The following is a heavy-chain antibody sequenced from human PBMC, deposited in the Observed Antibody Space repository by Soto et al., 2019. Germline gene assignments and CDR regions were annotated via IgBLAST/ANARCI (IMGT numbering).Heavy chain of an antibody. J-gene: IGHJ5*02. CDR2: IYWNDDK. CDR1: GFSLSTSGVG. D-gene: IGHD6-13*01. Sequence: SGPTLVNPTQTLTLTCTFSGFSLSTSGVGVGWIRQPPGKALEWLALIYWNDDKRYSPSLKSRLTITKDTSKNQVVLTMTNMDPVDTATYYCANLAYSSRWLGENNCFDTWGQGTLVTVSS. V-gene: IGHV2-5*01. CDR3: ANLAYSSRWLGENNCFDT.